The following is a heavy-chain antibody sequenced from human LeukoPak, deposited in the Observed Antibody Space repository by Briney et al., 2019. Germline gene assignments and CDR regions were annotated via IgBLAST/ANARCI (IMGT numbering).Heavy chain of an antibody. D-gene: IGHD2-15*01. Sequence: SETLSLTCTVSGGSISGYYWSWIRQPPGKGLEWIGYIYYSGTTSYNPSLKSRVTISVDTSKNQFSLKLSSVTAADTAVYYCATGDGYCDGGTCYSYFDYWGQGTLVTVSS. CDR2: IYYSGTT. V-gene: IGHV4-59*12. J-gene: IGHJ4*02. CDR1: GGSISGYY. CDR3: ATGDGYCDGGTCYSYFDY.